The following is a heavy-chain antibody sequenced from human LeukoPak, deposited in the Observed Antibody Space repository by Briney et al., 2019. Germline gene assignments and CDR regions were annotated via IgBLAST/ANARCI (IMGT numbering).Heavy chain of an antibody. CDR2: ISAYNGNT. J-gene: IGHJ5*02. V-gene: IGHV1-18*01. CDR3: ARDGLSYTNPNNWFDP. CDR1: GYTFTSYG. D-gene: IGHD2-2*02. Sequence: GASVKVSCKASGYTFTSYGISWVRQAPGQGLEWMGWISAYNGNTNYAQNLQGRVTMTTDTSTDTAYMELRSLRSDDTAVYYCARDGLSYTNPNNWFDPWGQGTLDTVSS.